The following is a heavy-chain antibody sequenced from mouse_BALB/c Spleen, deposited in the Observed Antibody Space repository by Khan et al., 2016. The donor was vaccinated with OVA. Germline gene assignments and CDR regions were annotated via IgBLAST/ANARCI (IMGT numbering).Heavy chain of an antibody. D-gene: IGHD1-1*01. CDR3: ARGGITTVVGGYYAMDY. CDR1: GFTFSSYG. Sequence: EVELVESGGGLVQPGGSLKLSCAASGFTFSSYGMSWVRQTPDKRLELVATINSNGDSTYYPDSVKGRFTISRDNAKNTLYLQMSSLKSEDTAMYYCARGGITTVVGGYYAMDYWGQGTSVTVSS. CDR2: INSNGDST. V-gene: IGHV5-6-3*01. J-gene: IGHJ4*01.